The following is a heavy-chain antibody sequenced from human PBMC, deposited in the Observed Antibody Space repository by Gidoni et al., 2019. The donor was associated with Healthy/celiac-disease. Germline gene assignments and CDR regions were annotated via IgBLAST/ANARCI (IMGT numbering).Heavy chain of an antibody. CDR1: GYTFTSYG. D-gene: IGHD6-13*01. V-gene: IGHV1-18*01. CDR2: ISAYNGNT. J-gene: IGHJ3*02. CDR3: ARDLVVQQLATNSFDI. Sequence: QVQLVQSGAEVKKPGASVKVSCTASGYTFTSYGISWVRQAPGQGLEWMGWISAYNGNTNYAQKLQGRVTMTTDTSTSTAYMELRSLRSDDTAVYYCARDLVVQQLATNSFDIWGQGTMVTVSS.